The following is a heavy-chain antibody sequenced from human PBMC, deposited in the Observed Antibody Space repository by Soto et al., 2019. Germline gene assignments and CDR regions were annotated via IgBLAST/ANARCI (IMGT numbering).Heavy chain of an antibody. V-gene: IGHV3-21*01. D-gene: IGHD6-13*01. CDR2: ISSSSSYI. CDR1: GFTFSIYS. Sequence: GGSLRLSCAASGFTFSIYSMNLVRQSPGKGLEWVSSISSSSSYIYYADSVKGRFTTSRDNAKNSLYLQMNSLRAEETAVYYCARGGRLASAGTDYWGQGTLVTVSS. J-gene: IGHJ4*02. CDR3: ARGGRLASAGTDY.